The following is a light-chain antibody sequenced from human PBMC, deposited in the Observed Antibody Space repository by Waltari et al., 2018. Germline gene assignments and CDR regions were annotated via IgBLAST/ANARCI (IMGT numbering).Light chain of an antibody. J-gene: IGLJ2*01. Sequence: QSVLTQPPSVSGAPGQRVTISCPGSSSTIGAGYDGHWYQQLPATAPKLLIYGNSNRPSGVPDRFSGSKSGTSASLAITGLQAEDEADYYCQSYDSSLSGVVFGGGTKLTVL. CDR3: QSYDSSLSGVV. CDR1: SSTIGAGYD. CDR2: GNS. V-gene: IGLV1-40*01.